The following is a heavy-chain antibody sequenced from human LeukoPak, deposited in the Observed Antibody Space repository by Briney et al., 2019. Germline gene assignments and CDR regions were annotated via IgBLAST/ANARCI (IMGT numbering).Heavy chain of an antibody. CDR2: MSASGSHT. CDR1: GFTFSDFA. J-gene: IGHJ4*02. D-gene: IGHD2-15*01. CDR3: ARTYCIGSSCPGVFEY. Sequence: GGSLRLSCAASGFTFSDFAMSWVRQAPGKGLEWVSGMSASGSHTHSADFVKGRFTISRDNFKNTLYLQMNGLRAEDTAVYYCARTYCIGSSCPGVFEYWGQGTLVTVSS. V-gene: IGHV3-23*01.